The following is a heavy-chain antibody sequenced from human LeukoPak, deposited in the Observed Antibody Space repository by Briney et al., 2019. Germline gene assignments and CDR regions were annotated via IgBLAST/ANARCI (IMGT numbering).Heavy chain of an antibody. Sequence: GGSLRLSCAASGFTFSSYAMSWVRQAPGKGLEWVSAISGSGGSTCYADSVKGRFTISRDNSKNTLYLQMNSLRAEDTAVYYCAAKYVWGSYRQPTFDYWGQGTLVTVSS. CDR1: GFTFSSYA. J-gene: IGHJ4*02. CDR2: ISGSGGST. D-gene: IGHD3-16*02. CDR3: AAKYVWGSYRQPTFDY. V-gene: IGHV3-23*01.